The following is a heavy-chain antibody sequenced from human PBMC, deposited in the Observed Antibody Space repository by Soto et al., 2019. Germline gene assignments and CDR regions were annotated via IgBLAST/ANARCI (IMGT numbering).Heavy chain of an antibody. V-gene: IGHV6-1*01. J-gene: IGHJ4*02. CDR1: GDSVSTESAA. D-gene: IGHD6-19*01. CDR2: TYYRSKWYA. Sequence: SQTLSLTCAISGDSVSTESAAWGWIRQSPSRGLEWLGRTYYRSKWYADYAVSVKSRIIISPDTCKNQFSLQLNSVAPDDTAVYYCVRYTGWFIFDYWGQGSLVTVSS. CDR3: VRYTGWFIFDY.